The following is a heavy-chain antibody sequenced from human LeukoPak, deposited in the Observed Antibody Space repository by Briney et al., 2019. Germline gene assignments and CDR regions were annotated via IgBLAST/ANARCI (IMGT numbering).Heavy chain of an antibody. CDR1: GFTFSNYW. Sequence: GSLRLSCVVSGFTFSNYWMGWARQAPGKGLEWVANIKQDGSERYYVDSVKGRFTISRDNAKNSLYLQMNSLRAEDTAVYYCARDILTRLSYNWFDPWGQGTLVTVSS. CDR3: ARDILTRLSYNWFDP. D-gene: IGHD3-9*01. J-gene: IGHJ5*02. V-gene: IGHV3-7*01. CDR2: IKQDGSER.